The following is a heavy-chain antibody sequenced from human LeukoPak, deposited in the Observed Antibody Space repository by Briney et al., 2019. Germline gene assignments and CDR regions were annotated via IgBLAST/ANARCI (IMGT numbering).Heavy chain of an antibody. CDR1: GGSISNSSYY. Sequence: PSETLSLTCTVSGGSISNSSYYWGWIRQPPGKGLEWIGSIYYSGSTYYNPSLKSRVTISVDTSKNQFSLKLSSVTAADTAVYYCARRKGLRPGYWYFDLWGRGTLVTVSS. D-gene: IGHD5/OR15-5a*01. CDR2: IYYSGST. CDR3: ARRKGLRPGYWYFDL. V-gene: IGHV4-39*01. J-gene: IGHJ2*01.